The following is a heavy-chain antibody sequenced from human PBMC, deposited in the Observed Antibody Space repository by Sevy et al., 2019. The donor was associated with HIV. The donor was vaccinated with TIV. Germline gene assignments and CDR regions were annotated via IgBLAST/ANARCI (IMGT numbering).Heavy chain of an antibody. Sequence: GGSLRLSCAASGFTFSSYAMSWVRQAPGKGLEWVSVISGSGGSTYYADSVKGRFTISRDNSKNTLYLQMNSLRAEDTAVYYCAKVDISGWYSKGAGDWFDPWGQGTLVTVSS. D-gene: IGHD6-19*01. J-gene: IGHJ5*02. CDR2: ISGSGGST. CDR3: AKVDISGWYSKGAGDWFDP. V-gene: IGHV3-23*01. CDR1: GFTFSSYA.